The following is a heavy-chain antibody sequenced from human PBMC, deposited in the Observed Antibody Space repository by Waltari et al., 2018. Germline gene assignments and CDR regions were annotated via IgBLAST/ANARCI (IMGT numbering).Heavy chain of an antibody. CDR1: GYSFTSHW. D-gene: IGHD3-22*01. J-gene: IGHJ4*02. CDR3: ARSTDSSGYYDLFDY. CDR2: IDPGDSDT. V-gene: IGHV5-51*01. Sequence: DVQLVQSGAEVKKPGESLNISCEASGYSFTSHWIGWVRQMPGKGLEWMGIIDPGDSDTRYSPSFQGQVTISADMSINTAYLQWSRLEPSDTAMYYCARSTDSSGYYDLFDYWGQGTLVSVSS.